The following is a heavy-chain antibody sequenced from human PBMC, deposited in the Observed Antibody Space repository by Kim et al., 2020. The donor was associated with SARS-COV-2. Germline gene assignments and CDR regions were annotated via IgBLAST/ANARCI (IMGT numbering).Heavy chain of an antibody. CDR1: GGSFSGYY. D-gene: IGHD3-22*01. CDR2: INHSGST. Sequence: SETLSLTCAVYGGSFSGYYWSWIRQPPGKGLEWIGEINHSGSTNYNPSLKSRVTISVDTSKNQFSLKLSSVTAADTAVYYCAREMDDDSSGYYHIWGQGTMVTVSS. CDR3: AREMDDDSSGYYHI. V-gene: IGHV4-34*01. J-gene: IGHJ3*02.